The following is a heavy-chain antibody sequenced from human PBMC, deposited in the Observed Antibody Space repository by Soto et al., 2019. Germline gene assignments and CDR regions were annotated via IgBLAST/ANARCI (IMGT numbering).Heavy chain of an antibody. Sequence: GSLRLSCAASGFTFSSYWMHWVRQAPGKGLVWVSGINSDGSSTSYADSVKGRFTISRDNAKNTLYLQMNSLRAEDTAVYYCARDQVAGTSWVDYYYGMDVWGQGTTVTVSS. J-gene: IGHJ6*02. CDR3: ARDQVAGTSWVDYYYGMDV. V-gene: IGHV3-74*01. CDR1: GFTFSSYW. CDR2: INSDGSST. D-gene: IGHD6-19*01.